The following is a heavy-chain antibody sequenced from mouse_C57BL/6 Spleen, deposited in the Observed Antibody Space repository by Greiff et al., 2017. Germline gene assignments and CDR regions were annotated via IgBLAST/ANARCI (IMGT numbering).Heavy chain of an antibody. D-gene: IGHD2-5*01. CDR2: IHPNSGST. J-gene: IGHJ4*01. Sequence: QVQLQQPGAELVKPGASVKLSCKASGYTFTSYWMHWVKQRPGQGLEWIGMIHPNSGSTNYNEKFKSKDTLTVDKSSSTAYMQLSSLTSEDSAVYYCARAYYSNYPYYYAMDYWGQGTSVTVSS. CDR3: ARAYYSNYPYYYAMDY. V-gene: IGHV1-64*01. CDR1: GYTFTSYW.